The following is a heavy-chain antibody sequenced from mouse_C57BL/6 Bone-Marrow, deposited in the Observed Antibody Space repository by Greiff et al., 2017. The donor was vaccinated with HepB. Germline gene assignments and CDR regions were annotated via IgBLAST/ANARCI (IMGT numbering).Heavy chain of an antibody. Sequence: VQLQQSGAELMKPGASVKLSCKATGYTFTGYWIEWVKQRPGHGLEWIGEILPGSGSTNYNEKFKGKATFTADTSSNTAYMQLSSLTTEDSAIYYCAREDWHYYGSSSYYYAMDYWGQGTSVTVSS. CDR2: ILPGSGST. D-gene: IGHD1-1*01. CDR1: GYTFTGYW. J-gene: IGHJ4*01. CDR3: AREDWHYYGSSSYYYAMDY. V-gene: IGHV1-9*01.